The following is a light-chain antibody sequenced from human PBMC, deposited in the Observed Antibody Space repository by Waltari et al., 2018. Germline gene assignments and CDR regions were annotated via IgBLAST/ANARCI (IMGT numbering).Light chain of an antibody. CDR1: QSLLYRPNNKNY. CDR2: WAS. V-gene: IGKV4-1*01. J-gene: IGKJ2*03. Sequence: DIVMTQSPHSLAVPLGGRATIHCKSRQSLLYRPNNKNYLAWYQQKPGQSPKMLIYWASTRESGVPDRFRGSGSGTDFTLTISTLQAEDVAVYYCQQYYSSPYSFGQGTKLEIK. CDR3: QQYYSSPYS.